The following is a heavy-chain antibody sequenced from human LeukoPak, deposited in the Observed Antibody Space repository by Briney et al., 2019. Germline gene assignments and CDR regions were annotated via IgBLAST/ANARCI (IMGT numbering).Heavy chain of an antibody. CDR2: INPDGSWT. CDR1: GFTFNSYW. J-gene: IGHJ5*02. CDR3: ARYEQRPGVTTSDP. Sequence: GGSLRLSCAASGFTFNSYWMVWIRPAPGKGQLWVSCINPDGSWTLHADSVKGRFSISRDYAKNTVYLQMNSLRVEDTAMYYCARYEQRPGVTTSDPWSQGTLVTVSS. D-gene: IGHD6-25*01. V-gene: IGHV3-74*01.